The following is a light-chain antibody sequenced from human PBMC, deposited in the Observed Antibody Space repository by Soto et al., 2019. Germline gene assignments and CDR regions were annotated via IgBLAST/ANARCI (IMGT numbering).Light chain of an antibody. J-gene: IGKJ1*01. CDR3: HQYKSYPWT. V-gene: IGKV1-5*03. CDR1: KTVDSW. Sequence: DIQMTQSPSTLSASVGDRVTITCRASKTVDSWLAWYQQKPGKAPKVLISEASSLESGVPSRFSGRGSGTEFTLTISGLQPDDFASYYCHQYKSYPWTFGQGTNVEIK. CDR2: EAS.